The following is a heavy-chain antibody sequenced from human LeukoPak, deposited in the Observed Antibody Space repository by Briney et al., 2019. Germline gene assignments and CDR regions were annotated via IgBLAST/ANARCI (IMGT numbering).Heavy chain of an antibody. CDR3: ARVWGVPMRFDY. CDR2: IYYSGST. D-gene: IGHD3-10*01. V-gene: IGHV4-39*07. Sequence: SETLSLTCTVSGGSISSSSYYWGWIRQPPGKGLEWIGSIYYSGSTYYNPSLKSRVTISVDTSKNQFSLKLSSVTAADTAVYYCARVWGVPMRFDYWGQGTLVTVSS. CDR1: GGSISSSSYY. J-gene: IGHJ4*02.